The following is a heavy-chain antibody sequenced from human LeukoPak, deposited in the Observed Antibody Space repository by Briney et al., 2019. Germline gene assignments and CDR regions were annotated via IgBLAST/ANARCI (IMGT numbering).Heavy chain of an antibody. CDR1: GFTVSSNE. J-gene: IGHJ3*02. V-gene: IGHV3-38-3*01. CDR2: ISGGST. Sequence: GGSLRLSCAASGFTVSSNEMSWVRQAPGKGLEWVSSISGGSTYYADSRKGRFTISRDNSKNTLYLQMNSLRAEDTAVYYCASRIAAAGTDAFDIWGQGTMVTVSS. CDR3: ASRIAAAGTDAFDI. D-gene: IGHD6-13*01.